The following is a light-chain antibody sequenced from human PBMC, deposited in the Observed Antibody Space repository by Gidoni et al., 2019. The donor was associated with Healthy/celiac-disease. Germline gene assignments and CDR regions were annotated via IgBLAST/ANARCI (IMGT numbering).Light chain of an antibody. CDR1: QSVLYSSNNKHY. V-gene: IGKV4-1*01. Sequence: DIVMTQSPDSLAVSLGERATINCKSSQSVLYSSNNKHYLAWYQQKPGQPPKLLIYWASTRESGVPDRFSGSGSGTDFTLTISSLQAEDGAVYYCQQYYSTPPITFGQGTRLEIK. CDR3: QQYYSTPPIT. CDR2: WAS. J-gene: IGKJ5*01.